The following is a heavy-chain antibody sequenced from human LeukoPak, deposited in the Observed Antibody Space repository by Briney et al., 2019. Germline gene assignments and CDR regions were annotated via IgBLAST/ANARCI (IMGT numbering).Heavy chain of an antibody. Sequence: SETLSLTCTVSGGSISSYYWSWVRQPPGKGLEWIGEISHSGSTNYNPSLKSRVTISVDTSKNQFSLKLSSVTAADTAVYYCARPNREWLASGWFDPWGQGTLVTVSS. CDR2: ISHSGST. D-gene: IGHD3-3*01. CDR1: GGSISSYY. V-gene: IGHV4-34*01. J-gene: IGHJ5*02. CDR3: ARPNREWLASGWFDP.